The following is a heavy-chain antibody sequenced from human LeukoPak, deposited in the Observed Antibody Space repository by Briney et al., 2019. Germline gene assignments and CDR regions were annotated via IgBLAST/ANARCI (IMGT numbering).Heavy chain of an antibody. J-gene: IGHJ4*02. D-gene: IGHD3-10*01. V-gene: IGHV3-15*07. CDR1: GLTVTNAW. CDR2: IASKTDGGAT. CDR3: TTGIRGD. Sequence: GSLRLSCSASGLTVTNAWMNWVRQAPGEGLDWVGRIASKTDGGATDYAAPVKGRFTISRDDSKNTLNLQMNSLKTEDTAVYYCTTGIRGDWGQGTLVTVSS.